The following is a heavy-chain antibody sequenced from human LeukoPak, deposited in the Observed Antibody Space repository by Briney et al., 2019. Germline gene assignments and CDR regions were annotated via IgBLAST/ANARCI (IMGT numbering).Heavy chain of an antibody. D-gene: IGHD1-7*01. Sequence: PGGSLRLSCAASGFTFSSYAMHWVRQAPGKGLEWVAVMSYDGSNKYYADSVKGRFTISRDNAKNTLYLQMNSLRAEDTAVYYCARDSPNYSKGAIDIWGQGTMVTVSS. V-gene: IGHV3-30-3*01. CDR3: ARDSPNYSKGAIDI. CDR2: MSYDGSNK. J-gene: IGHJ3*02. CDR1: GFTFSSYA.